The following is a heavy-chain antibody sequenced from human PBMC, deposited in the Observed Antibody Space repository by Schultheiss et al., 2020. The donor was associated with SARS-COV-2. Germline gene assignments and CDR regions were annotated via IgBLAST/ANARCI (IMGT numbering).Heavy chain of an antibody. CDR2: IYYSGST. J-gene: IGHJ3*02. CDR1: GGSISSYY. D-gene: IGHD1-7*01. Sequence: SETLSLTCTVSGGSISSYYWSWIRQPPGKGLEWIGYIYYSGSTNYNPSLKSRVTISVDTSKNQFSLKLSSVTAADTAVYYCARYNWNSNDAFDIWGQGTMVTVSS. CDR3: ARYNWNSNDAFDI. V-gene: IGHV4-59*01.